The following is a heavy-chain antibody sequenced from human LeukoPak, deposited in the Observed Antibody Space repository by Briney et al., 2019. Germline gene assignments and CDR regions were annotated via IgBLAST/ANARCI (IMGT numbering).Heavy chain of an antibody. CDR3: ARGDQRIAAPDY. D-gene: IGHD6-6*01. V-gene: IGHV3-11*04. CDR2: ISSSGSTI. J-gene: IGHJ4*02. CDR1: GFTFSDYY. Sequence: GGSLRLSCAASGFTFSDYYMSWIRQAPGKGLEWVSYISSSGSTISYADSVKGRFTISRDNAKNSLYLQMNSLRAEDTAIYYCARGDQRIAAPDYWGQGTLVTVSS.